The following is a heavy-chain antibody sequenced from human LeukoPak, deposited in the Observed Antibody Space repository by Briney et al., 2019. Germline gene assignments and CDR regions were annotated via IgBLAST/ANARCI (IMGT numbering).Heavy chain of an antibody. Sequence: PSETLSLTRAVYGGSFSGYYWSWIRQPPGKGLEWIGEINHSGSTNYNPSLKSRVTISVDTSKNQFSLKLSSVTAADTAVYYCARGDDSNYYYYGMDVWGQGTTVTVSS. J-gene: IGHJ6*02. CDR1: GGSFSGYY. V-gene: IGHV4-34*01. D-gene: IGHD4-11*01. CDR3: ARGDDSNYYYYGMDV. CDR2: INHSGST.